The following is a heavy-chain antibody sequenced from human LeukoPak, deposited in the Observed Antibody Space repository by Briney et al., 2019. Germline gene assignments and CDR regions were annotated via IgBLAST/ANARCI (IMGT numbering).Heavy chain of an antibody. D-gene: IGHD5-18*01. Sequence: ASVKVSFTASGGTFSSYAISWVRQAPGQGLEWMGGIIPIFGTANYAQKFQGRVTITADESTSTAYMELSSLRSEDTAVYYCARDLLRGRTGYHVDTAMAPDPYYYYYYGMDVWGQGTTVTVSS. CDR3: ARDLLRGRTGYHVDTAMAPDPYYYYYYGMDV. V-gene: IGHV1-69*13. CDR2: IIPIFGTA. CDR1: GGTFSSYA. J-gene: IGHJ6*02.